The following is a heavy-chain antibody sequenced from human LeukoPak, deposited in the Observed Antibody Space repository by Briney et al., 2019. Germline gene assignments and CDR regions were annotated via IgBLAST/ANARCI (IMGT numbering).Heavy chain of an antibody. J-gene: IGHJ4*02. CDR1: GGSFSGYC. CDR3: AREGYSSGWYYRDFDY. V-gene: IGHV4-34*01. D-gene: IGHD6-19*01. Sequence: SETLSLTCAVYGGSFSGYCWSWIRQPPGKGLEWIGEINHSGSTNYNPSLKSRVTISVDTSKNQFSLKLSSVTAADTAVYYCAREGYSSGWYYRDFDYWGQGTLVTVSS. CDR2: INHSGST.